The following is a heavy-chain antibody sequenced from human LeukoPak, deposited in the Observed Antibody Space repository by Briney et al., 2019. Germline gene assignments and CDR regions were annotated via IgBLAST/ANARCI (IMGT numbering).Heavy chain of an antibody. Sequence: SETLSLTCTVSGGSFSSSSYDWGWIRQPPGKGLEWIGSIYNSGTTYYNPSLKSRVTISVDTSKNQFSLKLSFVTAADTAVYYCASHSNWIHGYWGQGTLVTVSS. J-gene: IGHJ4*02. CDR2: IYNSGTT. CDR3: ASHSNWIHGY. D-gene: IGHD1-20*01. V-gene: IGHV4-39*01. CDR1: GGSFSSSSYD.